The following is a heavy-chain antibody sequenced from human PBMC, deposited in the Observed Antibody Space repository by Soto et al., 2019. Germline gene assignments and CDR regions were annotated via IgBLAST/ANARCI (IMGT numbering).Heavy chain of an antibody. J-gene: IGHJ6*02. CDR1: RVAFSKFI. D-gene: IGHD6-19*01. V-gene: IGHV1-69*13. CDR2: IIPIFGTA. Sequence: SVKVSCKASRVAFSKFIVTWVRQAPGLGLEWVGGIIPIFGTANYAQKFQGRVTITADESTSTSYLEVNNLRSEDTAVYYCAKVRYSSPMGYYYGMDVWGQGTTVTVSS. CDR3: AKVRYSSPMGYYYGMDV.